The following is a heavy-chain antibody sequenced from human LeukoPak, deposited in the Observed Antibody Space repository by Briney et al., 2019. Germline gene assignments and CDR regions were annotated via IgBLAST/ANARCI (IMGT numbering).Heavy chain of an antibody. Sequence: GGSLRLSCAASGFIFKNYAMNWVRHVPGKGLEWVSGTNWDGASTGYADSVKGRFTISRDNVKNFLYLQMNSLRVEDTALLFWGRGYCSTTSWYGYYDYYMDVWGKGTTVTVSS. V-gene: IGHV3-20*04. J-gene: IGHJ6*03. CDR2: TNWDGAST. CDR1: GFIFKNYA. CDR3: GRGYCSTTSWYGYYDYYMDV. D-gene: IGHD2-2*01.